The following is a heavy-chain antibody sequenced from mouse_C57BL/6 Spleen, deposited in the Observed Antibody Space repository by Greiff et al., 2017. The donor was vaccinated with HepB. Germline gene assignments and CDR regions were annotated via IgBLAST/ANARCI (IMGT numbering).Heavy chain of an antibody. D-gene: IGHD1-1*01. CDR1: GYTFTDYN. CDR3: ASNHGSSYGFAY. V-gene: IGHV1-22*01. CDR2: INPNNGGT. J-gene: IGHJ3*01. Sequence: VQLQQSGPELVKPGASVKMSCKASGYTFTDYNMHWVKQSHGKSLEWIGYINPNNGGTSYNQKFKGKATLTVNKSSSTAYMELRSLTSEDSAVYYCASNHGSSYGFAYWGQGTLVTVSA.